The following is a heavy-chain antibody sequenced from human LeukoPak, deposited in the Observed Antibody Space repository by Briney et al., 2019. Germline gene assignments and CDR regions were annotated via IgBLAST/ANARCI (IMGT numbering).Heavy chain of an antibody. J-gene: IGHJ5*02. CDR1: GFTFSSYS. CDR3: ARSGYSGYDRGWFDP. CDR2: ISSSSSYI. V-gene: IGHV3-21*01. Sequence: GGSLRLSCAASGFTFSSYSMNWVRQAPGKGLEWVSSISSSSSYIYYADSVKGRFTISRDNAKNSLYLQMNSLRAGDTAVYYCARSGYSGYDRGWFDPWGQGTLVTVSS. D-gene: IGHD5-12*01.